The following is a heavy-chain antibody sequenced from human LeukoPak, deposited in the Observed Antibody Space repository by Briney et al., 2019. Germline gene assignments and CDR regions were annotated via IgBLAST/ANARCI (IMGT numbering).Heavy chain of an antibody. D-gene: IGHD4-23*01. CDR1: GFTFSDYA. V-gene: IGHV3-23*01. Sequence: GGSLRLFCAASGFTFSDYAMSWVRQAPGKGLEWISTISGTGGSGDSTYYADSVKGRFTISRDNSKITLYLQMNSLRAEDTAVYYCAKDFYSVTYPRFDYWGQGTLVTVSS. J-gene: IGHJ4*02. CDR3: AKDFYSVTYPRFDY. CDR2: ISGTGGSGDST.